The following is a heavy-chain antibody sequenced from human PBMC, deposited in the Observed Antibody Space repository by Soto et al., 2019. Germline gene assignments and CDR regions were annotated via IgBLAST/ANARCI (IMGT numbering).Heavy chain of an antibody. D-gene: IGHD2-2*01. V-gene: IGHV3-23*01. J-gene: IGHJ4*02. CDR1: GFTFSSYA. CDR2: ISGSGGST. Sequence: ESGGGLVQPGGSLRLSCAASGFTFSSYAMSWVRQAPGKGLEWVSAISGSGGSTYYADSVKGRFTISRDNSKNTLYLQMNSLRAEDTAVYYCAKPLIVVVPAASAYDYWGQGTLVTVSS. CDR3: AKPLIVVVPAASAYDY.